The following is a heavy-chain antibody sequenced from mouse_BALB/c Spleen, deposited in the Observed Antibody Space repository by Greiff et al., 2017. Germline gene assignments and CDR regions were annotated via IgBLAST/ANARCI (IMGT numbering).Heavy chain of an antibody. D-gene: IGHD2-3*01. V-gene: IGHV2-3*01. CDR2: IWGDGST. Sequence: QVQLQQSGPGLVAPSQSLSITCTVSGFSLTSYGVSWVRQPPGKGLEWLGVIWGDGSTNYHSALISRLSISKDNSKSQVFLKLNSLQTDDTATYCSAKPHNWDDGYWLAYGGQGTLVTVS. J-gene: IGHJ3*01. CDR3: AKPHNWDDGYWLAY. CDR1: GFSLTSYG.